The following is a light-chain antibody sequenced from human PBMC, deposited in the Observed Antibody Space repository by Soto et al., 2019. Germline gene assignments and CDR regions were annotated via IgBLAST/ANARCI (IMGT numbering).Light chain of an antibody. Sequence: EIQMTQSPSTLSASVGDRVTITCRASQSISSWLAWYQQKPGKAPKLLIYKASSLESGVPSRFSGSGSGTEFTLTISSLQSEDFAVYYCQQYNNWPRRTFGQGTKVDIK. J-gene: IGKJ1*01. CDR1: QSISSW. V-gene: IGKV1-5*03. CDR2: KAS. CDR3: QQYNNWPRRT.